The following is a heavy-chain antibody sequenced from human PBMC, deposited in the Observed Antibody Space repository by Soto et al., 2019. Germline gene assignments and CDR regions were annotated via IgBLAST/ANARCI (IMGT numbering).Heavy chain of an antibody. CDR1: GGTLSSYT. V-gene: IGHV1-69*01. CDR2: IIPVFGVP. CDR3: VRGPRTGRGGMDV. J-gene: IGHJ6*02. Sequence: QVQLVQSVPEVQKPGSSVKVSCKASGGTLSSYTIGWVRQAPGQGLEWMGGIIPVFGVPTYTPEFQGRVTITADESTSTAYMELSSLSSDDTAVYYCVRGPRTGRGGMDVWGQGTTVTVSS.